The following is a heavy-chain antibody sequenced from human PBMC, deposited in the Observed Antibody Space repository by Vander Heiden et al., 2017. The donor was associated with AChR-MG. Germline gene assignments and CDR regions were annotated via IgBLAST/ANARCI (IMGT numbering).Heavy chain of an antibody. CDR3: VRRGEVVGVDV. Sequence: EVQLVQSGSEVKTHGESLTISRTASGDRLTRLWVGWVRQMPGKGLEWMATINPVDPVTRDSPSFQGQVTISVDTAIATAYMQWSRVKASDTAMYYCVRRGEVVGVDVWGHVRTVTVSS. D-gene: IGHD3-3*01. CDR1: GDRLTRLW. CDR2: INPVDPVT. J-gene: IGHJ6*02. V-gene: IGHV5-51*01.